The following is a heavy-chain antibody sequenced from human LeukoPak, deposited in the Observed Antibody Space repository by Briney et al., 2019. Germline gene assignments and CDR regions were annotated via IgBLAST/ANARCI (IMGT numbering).Heavy chain of an antibody. CDR2: IYYSGST. Sequence: PSETLSLTCTVSGGSISSSTYYWGWIRQPPGKGLEWIGSIYYSGSTYYNPSLKSRVTISVDTSKNQFSLKLSSVTAADTAVYYCARISALWFGGTAFYYYYYMDVWGKGTTVTVSS. CDR1: GGSISSSTYY. V-gene: IGHV4-39*07. D-gene: IGHD3-10*01. CDR3: ARISALWFGGTAFYYYYYMDV. J-gene: IGHJ6*03.